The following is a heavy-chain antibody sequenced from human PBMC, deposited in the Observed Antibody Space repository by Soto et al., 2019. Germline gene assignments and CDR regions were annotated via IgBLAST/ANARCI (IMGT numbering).Heavy chain of an antibody. CDR2: ISAYNGNT. Sequence: GASVKVSCKASGYTFTISGITGVRQAPGQGLEWMGWISAYNGNTNYAQKLQGRVTMPTDTSTSTAYMELRSLRSDDTAVYYCAREYYYGSWGAYWGQGTLVTVS. J-gene: IGHJ4*02. CDR1: GYTFTISG. D-gene: IGHD3-10*01. CDR3: AREYYYGSWGAY. V-gene: IGHV1-18*01.